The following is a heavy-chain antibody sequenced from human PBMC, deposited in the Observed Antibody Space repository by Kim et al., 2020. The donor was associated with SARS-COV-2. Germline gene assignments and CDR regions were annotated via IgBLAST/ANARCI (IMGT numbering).Heavy chain of an antibody. Sequence: TYYTPALKGRVTLAVETSRTQFSLKLSSVTAADTAVFYCTRHLSGSSWFDYWGQGTLVTVSS. D-gene: IGHD6-13*01. CDR3: TRHLSGSSWFDY. CDR2: T. J-gene: IGHJ4*02. V-gene: IGHV4-39*01.